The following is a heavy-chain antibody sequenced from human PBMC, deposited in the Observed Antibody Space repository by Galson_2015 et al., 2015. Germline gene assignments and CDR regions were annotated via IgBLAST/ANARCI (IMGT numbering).Heavy chain of an antibody. D-gene: IGHD6-19*01. CDR1: GYTFTSYY. Sequence: SVKVSRKASGYTFTSYYMHWVRQAPGQGLEWMGIINPSGGSTSYAQKFQGRVTMTRDTSTSTVYMELSSLRSEDTAVYYCAREEKTTVAGPLGALDYRGQGTLVTVSS. J-gene: IGHJ4*02. CDR2: INPSGGST. CDR3: AREEKTTVAGPLGALDY. V-gene: IGHV1-46*01.